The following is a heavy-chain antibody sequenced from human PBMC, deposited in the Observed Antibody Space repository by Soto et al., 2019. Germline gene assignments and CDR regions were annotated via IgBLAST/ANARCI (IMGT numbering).Heavy chain of an antibody. CDR1: GFTFGDSY. V-gene: IGHV3-11*06. D-gene: IGHD2-21*01. CDR3: VRGGCGGLFDP. Sequence: AGGSLRLSCAGSGFTFGDSYMSWIRQAPGKGLEWPSYISPGSRYPAYADSVKGRFTISRDNARRSLFLQMTSLTAEDTAMYYCVRGGCGGLFDPWGQGTMVTVSS. CDR2: ISPGSRYP. J-gene: IGHJ5*02.